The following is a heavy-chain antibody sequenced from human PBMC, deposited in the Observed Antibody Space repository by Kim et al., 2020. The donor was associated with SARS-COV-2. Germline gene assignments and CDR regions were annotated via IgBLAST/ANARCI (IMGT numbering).Heavy chain of an antibody. V-gene: IGHV3-23*01. J-gene: IGHJ6*02. CDR2: ISVSGGST. D-gene: IGHD3-16*01. Sequence: GGSLRLSCAASGFTFSSYAMSWVRQAPGKGLEWVSAISVSGGSTYYADSVKGRFTISRDNSKNTLYLQMNSLRAEDTAVYYCAKDLSRHTFYYYFVMDVWGQGTTVTVSS. CDR3: AKDLSRHTFYYYFVMDV. CDR1: GFTFSSYA.